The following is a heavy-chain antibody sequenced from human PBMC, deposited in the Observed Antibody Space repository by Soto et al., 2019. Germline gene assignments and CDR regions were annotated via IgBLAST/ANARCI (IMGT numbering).Heavy chain of an antibody. V-gene: IGHV5-51*01. Sequence: PVESLTISCEVSGYSFGSYWIVWVRQMPGKGLEWMAMINPGDSESRYSPSFQGQVTISVDKSISTAYLQWSSLKASDTAMYYCARPHNNYAADWAQGTLVTVPQ. CDR2: INPGDSES. CDR1: GYSFGSYW. J-gene: IGHJ4*02. CDR3: ARPHNNYAAD. D-gene: IGHD4-4*01.